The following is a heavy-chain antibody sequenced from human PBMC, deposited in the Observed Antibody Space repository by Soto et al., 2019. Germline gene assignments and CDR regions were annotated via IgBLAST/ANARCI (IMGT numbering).Heavy chain of an antibody. CDR1: GFTFSSYA. CDR3: AKAPFTIFGVVITFDY. V-gene: IGHV3-23*01. D-gene: IGHD3-3*01. J-gene: IGHJ4*02. Sequence: GGSLRLSCAASGFTFSSYAMSWVRQAPGKGLEWVSAISGSGGSTYYADSVKGRFTISRDNSKNTLYLQMNSLRAEDTAVYYCAKAPFTIFGVVITFDYWGQGTLVTVSS. CDR2: ISGSGGST.